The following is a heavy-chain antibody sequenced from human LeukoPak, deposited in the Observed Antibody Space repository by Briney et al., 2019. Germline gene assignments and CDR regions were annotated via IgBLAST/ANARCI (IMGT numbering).Heavy chain of an antibody. CDR1: GYTFTGYG. CDR2: ISAYNGNT. V-gene: IGHV1-18*01. D-gene: IGHD4-11*01. J-gene: IGHJ6*03. Sequence: ASVKVSCKASGYTFTGYGISWVRQAPGQGLEWLGWISAYNGNTNYAQKFQGRVTMTTDTSTSTAYMELRSLRSDDTAVYYCGRDPPVSLDYYYYYMDVWGKGTTVTVSS. CDR3: GRDPPVSLDYYYYYMDV.